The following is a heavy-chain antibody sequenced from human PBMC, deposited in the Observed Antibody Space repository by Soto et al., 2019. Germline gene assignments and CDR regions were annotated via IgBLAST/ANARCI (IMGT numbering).Heavy chain of an antibody. V-gene: IGHV2-26*01. CDR2: IFSSVEK. D-gene: IGHD6-19*01. CDR3: ARILFGRSVAGGYFYMDV. Sequence: HVTLKESGPVLVKPTETLTLTCTVSGFSLANGKVGVSWIRQPPGKALEWLAHIFSSVEKSYRTSLKDRLTISEDTSNSQVVLTMTNVDPVDTATYYCARILFGRSVAGGYFYMDVWGKGTTVTVSS. J-gene: IGHJ6*03. CDR1: GFSLANGKVG.